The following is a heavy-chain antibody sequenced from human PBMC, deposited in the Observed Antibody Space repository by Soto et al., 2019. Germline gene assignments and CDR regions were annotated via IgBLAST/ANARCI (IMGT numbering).Heavy chain of an antibody. D-gene: IGHD5-18*01. CDR3: ARDSGVDTAMGSVGYYYYYGMDV. J-gene: IGHJ6*02. CDR2: IYYSGST. CDR1: RGSVNIWRDD. V-gene: IGHV4-61*01. Sequence: ACTVCRGSVNIWRDDWTLIRQPPGKGLEWIGYIYYSGSTNYNPSLKSRVTISVDTSKNQFSLKLSSVTAADTAVYYCARDSGVDTAMGSVGYYYYYGMDVWGQGTTVTVSS.